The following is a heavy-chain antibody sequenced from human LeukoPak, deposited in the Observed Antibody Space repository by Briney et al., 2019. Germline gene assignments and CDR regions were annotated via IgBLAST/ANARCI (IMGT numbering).Heavy chain of an antibody. V-gene: IGHV1-69*04. CDR1: GGTFSSYA. CDR3: ARGSIGYCSGGSCYFDY. CDR2: IIPILGIA. Sequence: SVKVSCKASGGTFSSYAIGWVRQAPRQGLEWMGRIIPILGIANYAQKFQGRVTITADKSTSTAYMELSSLRSEDTAVYYCARGSIGYCSGGSCYFDYWGQGTLVTVSS. D-gene: IGHD2-15*01. J-gene: IGHJ4*02.